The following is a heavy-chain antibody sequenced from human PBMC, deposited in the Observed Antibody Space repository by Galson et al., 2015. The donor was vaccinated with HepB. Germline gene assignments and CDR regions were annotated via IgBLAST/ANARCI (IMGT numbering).Heavy chain of an antibody. CDR1: GFIFSNYA. D-gene: IGHD2-15*01. J-gene: IGHJ4*02. Sequence: LRLSCAASGFIFSNYAMSWVRQAPGKGLEWVSGISGGGTYTYYADSVRGRLTISRDNSKNTLYLQVNSLRVEDTALYFCARCESSSGSCSFVWGQGTLLTVSS. V-gene: IGHV3-23*01. CDR3: ARCESSSGSCSFV. CDR2: ISGGGTYT.